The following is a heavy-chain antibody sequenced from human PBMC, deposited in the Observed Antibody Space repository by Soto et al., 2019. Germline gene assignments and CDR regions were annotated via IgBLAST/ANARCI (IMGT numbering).Heavy chain of an antibody. D-gene: IGHD6-13*01. Sequence: GASVKVSCKASGGTFSSYAISWVRQAPGQGLEWMGGIIPIFGTANYAQKFQGRVTITADESTSTAYVELSSLRSEDTAVYYCARGIAAAGNWFDPWGQGTLVTVSS. V-gene: IGHV1-69*13. CDR2: IIPIFGTA. J-gene: IGHJ5*02. CDR3: ARGIAAAGNWFDP. CDR1: GGTFSSYA.